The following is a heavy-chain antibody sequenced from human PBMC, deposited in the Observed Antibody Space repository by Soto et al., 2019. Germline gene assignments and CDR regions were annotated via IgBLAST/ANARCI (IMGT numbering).Heavy chain of an antibody. CDR1: GFTFSSYS. CDR2: ISSSGKTI. CDR3: ARRGPGTYFDY. J-gene: IGHJ4*02. Sequence: GSLRLSCAASGFTFSSYSMNWVRQAPGKGLEWVSYISSSGKTIYNADSVKGRFTISRDNSKNTLYLQMNSLRAEDTAVYYCARRGPGTYFDYWGQGTLVTVSS. V-gene: IGHV3-48*01. D-gene: IGHD6-13*01.